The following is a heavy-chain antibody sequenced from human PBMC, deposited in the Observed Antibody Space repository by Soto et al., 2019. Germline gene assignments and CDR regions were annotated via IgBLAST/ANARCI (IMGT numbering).Heavy chain of an antibody. D-gene: IGHD3-22*01. J-gene: IGHJ4*02. Sequence: PSETLSLTCTVSGGSISSSSYYWGWIRQPPGKGLEWIGSIYYSGSTYYNPSLKSRVTISVDTSKNQFSLKLSSVTAADTAVYYRARTRYYYDSSGYYYFDYWGQGTLVTVSS. CDR2: IYYSGST. CDR1: GGSISSSSYY. CDR3: ARTRYYYDSSGYYYFDY. V-gene: IGHV4-39*01.